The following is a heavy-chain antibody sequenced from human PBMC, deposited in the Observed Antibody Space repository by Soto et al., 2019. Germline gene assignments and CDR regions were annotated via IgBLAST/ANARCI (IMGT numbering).Heavy chain of an antibody. CDR1: GYDFTTYG. Sequence: QVHLVQSGAEVKNPGASVKVSCKGSGYDFTTYGITWVRQAPGQGLGWMGGISAHNGNTNYEPNLQGRVTVTRDTSTSTAYIELRSLRSDDTAVYYCARGRYGDYWGQGALVTVSS. CDR3: ARGRYGDY. D-gene: IGHD1-1*01. J-gene: IGHJ4*02. CDR2: ISAHNGNT. V-gene: IGHV1-18*01.